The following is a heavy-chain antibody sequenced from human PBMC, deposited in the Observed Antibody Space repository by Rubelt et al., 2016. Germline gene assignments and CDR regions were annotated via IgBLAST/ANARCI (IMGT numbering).Heavy chain of an antibody. J-gene: IGHJ5*02. CDR1: GGSFSGYY. CDR2: INHSGST. Sequence: QVHLQQWGAGLLKPSETLSLTCAVYGGSFSGYYWSWIRQPPGKGLEWLGEINHSGSTNYNPSLKSRVTMSVDTSKNQFSLNLSSGTAADTAIYYCARPFYYGSAAYSLNWFDPWGQGTLVIVSS. D-gene: IGHD3-10*01. CDR3: ARPFYYGSAAYSLNWFDP. V-gene: IGHV4-34*02.